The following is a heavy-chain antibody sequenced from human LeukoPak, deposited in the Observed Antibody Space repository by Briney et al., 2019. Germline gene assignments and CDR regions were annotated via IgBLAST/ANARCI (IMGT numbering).Heavy chain of an antibody. CDR1: GFTVTSNS. V-gene: IGHV3-66*03. D-gene: IGHD3-10*01. J-gene: IGHJ6*03. Sequence: GGSLRLSCTVSGFTVTSNSMSWVRQAPGKGLEWVSFIYSGSTHYSGSVKGRFTISRDNSKNTLYLQMNSLRAEDTAVYYCAKDLEYYYGSGSLYYYYYYMDVWGKGTTVTVSS. CDR2: IYSGST. CDR3: AKDLEYYYGSGSLYYYYYYMDV.